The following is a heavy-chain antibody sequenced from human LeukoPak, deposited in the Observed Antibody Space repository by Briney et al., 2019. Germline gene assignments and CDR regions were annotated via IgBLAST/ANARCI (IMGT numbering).Heavy chain of an antibody. V-gene: IGHV3-30-3*01. D-gene: IGHD3-3*01. CDR1: GFIFSSYA. CDR3: ARPFFLEPNLGYFDY. CDR2: ISYDGSNK. Sequence: GGSLRLSCAASGFIFSSYAMHWVRQAPGKGLEWVAVISYDGSNKYYADSVKGRFTISRDNSKNTLYLQMNSLRAEDTAVYYCARPFFLEPNLGYFDYWGQGTLVTVSS. J-gene: IGHJ4*02.